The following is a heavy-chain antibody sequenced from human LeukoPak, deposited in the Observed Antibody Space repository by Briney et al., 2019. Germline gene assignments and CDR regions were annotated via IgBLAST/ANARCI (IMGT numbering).Heavy chain of an antibody. Sequence: PGGSLRLSCAASGFTFDDYAMHWVRQAPGKGLEWVSGISWNSGSIGYADSVKGRFTISRDNAKNSLYLQMNSLRAEDTALYYCAKGIDRNKYYYHYGMDVWGQGTTVTVSS. J-gene: IGHJ6*02. V-gene: IGHV3-9*01. CDR3: AKGIDRNKYYYHYGMDV. D-gene: IGHD1/OR15-1a*01. CDR2: ISWNSGSI. CDR1: GFTFDDYA.